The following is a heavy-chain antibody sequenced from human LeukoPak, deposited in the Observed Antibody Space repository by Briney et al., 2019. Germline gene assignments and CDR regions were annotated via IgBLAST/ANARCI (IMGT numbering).Heavy chain of an antibody. D-gene: IGHD6-25*01. Sequence: LSETLSLTCAVYGGSFSGYYWSWIRQPPGKGLEWIGEINHSGSTNYNPSLKSRVTISVDTSKNQFSLKLSSVTAADTAVYYCARRPRIAAHKLDYWGQGTLVTVSS. J-gene: IGHJ4*02. CDR1: GGSFSGYY. V-gene: IGHV4-34*01. CDR2: INHSGST. CDR3: ARRPRIAAHKLDY.